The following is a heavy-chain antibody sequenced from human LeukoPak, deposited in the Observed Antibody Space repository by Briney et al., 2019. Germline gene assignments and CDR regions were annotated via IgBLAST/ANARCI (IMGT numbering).Heavy chain of an antibody. CDR1: GYTFSGYY. CDR2: INPNSGGT. D-gene: IGHD5-18*01. Sequence: ASVKVSCKASGYTFSGYYMHWVRQAPGQGLEWMGWINPNSGGTNYAQKFQGRVTMTRDTSISTAYMELSRLRSDDTAVYYCASGVVYTGLVPDPLDYWGQGTLVTVSS. J-gene: IGHJ4*02. V-gene: IGHV1-2*02. CDR3: ASGVVYTGLVPDPLDY.